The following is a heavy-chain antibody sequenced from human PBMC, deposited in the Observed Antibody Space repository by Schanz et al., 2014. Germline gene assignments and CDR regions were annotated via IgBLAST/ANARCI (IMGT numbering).Heavy chain of an antibody. J-gene: IGHJ5*02. D-gene: IGHD5-12*01. CDR1: GYDFHIYA. CDR3: ARGPLGTSP. V-gene: IGHV1-69*04. Sequence: QIQLVQPGPEVKKPGASVTVSCKASGYDFHIYAYSWVRQAPGQGPEWMGRIIPILGIANYAQKFQGRVTITADRSTSTAYMELSSLRSEDTAVYYCARGPLGTSPWGQGTLVTVSS. CDR2: IIPILGIA.